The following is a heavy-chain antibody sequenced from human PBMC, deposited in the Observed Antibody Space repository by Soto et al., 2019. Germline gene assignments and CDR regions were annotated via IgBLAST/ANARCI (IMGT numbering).Heavy chain of an antibody. Sequence: GSLRLSCAASGFTFSSYWMSWVRQAPGKGLEWVANIKQDGSEKYYVDSVKGRFTISRDNAKNSLYLQMNSLRAEDTAVYYCARVCIGGSCYEVGAFDISGPGPML. D-gene: IGHD2-15*01. V-gene: IGHV3-7*03. CDR2: IKQDGSEK. J-gene: IGHJ3*02. CDR1: GFTFSSYW. CDR3: ARVCIGGSCYEVGAFDI.